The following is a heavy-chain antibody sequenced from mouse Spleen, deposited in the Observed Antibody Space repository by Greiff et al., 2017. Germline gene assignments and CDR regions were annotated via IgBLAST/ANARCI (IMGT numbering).Heavy chain of an antibody. D-gene: IGHD1-1*01. CDR1: GFTFSDYY. V-gene: IGHV5-12*01. Sequence: EVKLVESGGGLVQPGGSLKLSCAASGFTFSDYYMYWVRQTPEKRLEWVAYISNGGGSTYYPDTVKGRFTISRDNAKNTLYLQMSRLKSEDTAMYYCARHEGTTVVEGFAYWGQGTLVTVSA. J-gene: IGHJ3*01. CDR2: ISNGGGST. CDR3: ARHEGTTVVEGFAY.